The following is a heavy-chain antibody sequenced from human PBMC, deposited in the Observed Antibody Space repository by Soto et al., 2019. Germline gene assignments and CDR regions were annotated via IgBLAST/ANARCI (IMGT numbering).Heavy chain of an antibody. CDR3: ARVAFPLGTPLGDFNAFDI. J-gene: IGHJ3*02. D-gene: IGHD2-21*01. V-gene: IGHV1-3*01. Sequence: ASVKVSCKASGYTFTSYAMHWVRQAPGQRLEWMGWINAGNGNTNYAQKFQGRVTITADDSTSTVYMELSSLSSEDTAVFYFARVAFPLGTPLGDFNAFDIWGQGTMVTVSS. CDR1: GYTFTSYA. CDR2: INAGNGNT.